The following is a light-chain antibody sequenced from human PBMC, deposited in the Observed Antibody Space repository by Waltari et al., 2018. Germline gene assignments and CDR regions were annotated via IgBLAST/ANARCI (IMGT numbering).Light chain of an antibody. Sequence: QSALTQPASVSGSPGQSITISCTATISDVGGYNYVSWYQQHPGKAPKLMIYGVSNRPSGVSNRFSGSKSGNTASLTISGLQAEDEADYYCSSYTSSSVVFGGGTKLTVL. CDR2: GVS. J-gene: IGLJ2*01. V-gene: IGLV2-14*01. CDR3: SSYTSSSVV. CDR1: ISDVGGYNY.